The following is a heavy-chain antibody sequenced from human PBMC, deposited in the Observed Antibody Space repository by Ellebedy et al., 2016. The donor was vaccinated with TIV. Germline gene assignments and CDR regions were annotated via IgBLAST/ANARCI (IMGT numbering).Heavy chain of an antibody. CDR3: ARSPEY. CDR2: IHSSGST. D-gene: IGHD1-14*01. Sequence: MPSETLSLTCTVSGGSISSSHYYWGSIGQTPGKGLEWIGSIHSSGSTSYKPSIKSRVTISVDPSKNQFSLKLSSVTAADTAVYYCARSPEYWGQGTLVTVSS. CDR1: GGSISSSHYY. V-gene: IGHV4-39*07. J-gene: IGHJ4*02.